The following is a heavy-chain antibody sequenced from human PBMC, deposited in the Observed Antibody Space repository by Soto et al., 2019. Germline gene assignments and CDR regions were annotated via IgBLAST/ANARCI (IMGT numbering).Heavy chain of an antibody. CDR3: ARDQRGSSSGSQQYYYGMDV. J-gene: IGHJ6*02. CDR1: GYTFTSYY. CDR2: INPSGCST. Sequence: ASVKVSCKASGYTFTSYYMHWVRQAPGQGLEWMGIINPSGCSTSYAQKFQGRVTMTRDTSTSTVYMELSSLRSEDTAVYYCARDQRGSSSGSQQYYYGMDVWGQGTTVTVSS. V-gene: IGHV1-46*01. D-gene: IGHD6-6*01.